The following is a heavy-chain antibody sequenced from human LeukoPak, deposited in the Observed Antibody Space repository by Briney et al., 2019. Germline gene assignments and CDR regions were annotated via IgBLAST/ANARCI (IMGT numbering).Heavy chain of an antibody. Sequence: GGSLRLSCVASGFTLRSYVMNWARQAPGKGLEWVSSIDSSSGYMFYADSVKGRFIISRDNAKNSLYLQMNSLRAEDTAVYYCLRGDRRDYWGQGTLVTVSS. CDR3: LRGDRRDY. V-gene: IGHV3-21*06. J-gene: IGHJ4*02. CDR2: IDSSSGYM. CDR1: GFTLRSYV.